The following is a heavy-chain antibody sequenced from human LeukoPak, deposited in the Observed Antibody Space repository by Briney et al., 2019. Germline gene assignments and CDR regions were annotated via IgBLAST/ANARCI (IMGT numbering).Heavy chain of an antibody. Sequence: GGSLRLSCAASGFTFSTYSMNWVRQAPGKGLEWVSSISTSGTYIYYADSLKGRFTISRDDAKNSLYLQMHSLRAEDTAVYYCARDLADYSDYWGQGTLVTVSS. J-gene: IGHJ4*02. CDR2: ISTSGTYI. V-gene: IGHV3-21*01. CDR3: ARDLADYSDY. D-gene: IGHD2-21*01. CDR1: GFTFSTYS.